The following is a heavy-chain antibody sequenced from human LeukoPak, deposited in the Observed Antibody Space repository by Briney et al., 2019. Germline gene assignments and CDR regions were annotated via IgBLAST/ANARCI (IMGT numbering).Heavy chain of an antibody. Sequence: ASVKVSCKASGYNFGIFGISWVRQAPGQGLEWMGWISANNGNTKYAQSLQGRVTMTTDTPTSTAYMELRSLRSDDTAVYYCARDGLGGYPTDYWGQGTLVTVSS. CDR2: ISANNGNT. D-gene: IGHD5-12*01. CDR1: GYNFGIFG. CDR3: ARDGLGGYPTDY. V-gene: IGHV1-18*01. J-gene: IGHJ4*02.